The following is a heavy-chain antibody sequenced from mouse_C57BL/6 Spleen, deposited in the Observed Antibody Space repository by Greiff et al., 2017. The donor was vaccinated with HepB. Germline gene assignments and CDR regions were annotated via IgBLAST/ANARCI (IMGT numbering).Heavy chain of an antibody. CDR1: GFSLTSYG. J-gene: IGHJ2*01. CDR2: IWSGGST. CDR3: ARSAYYSNYGLDY. V-gene: IGHV2-2*01. Sequence: VQLQQSGPGLVQPSQSLSITCTVSGFSLTSYGVHWVRQSPGKGLEWLGVIWSGGSTDYNAAFLSRLSISKDNSKSQVFFKMNSLQADDTAIYYCARSAYYSNYGLDYWGQGTTLTVSS. D-gene: IGHD2-5*01.